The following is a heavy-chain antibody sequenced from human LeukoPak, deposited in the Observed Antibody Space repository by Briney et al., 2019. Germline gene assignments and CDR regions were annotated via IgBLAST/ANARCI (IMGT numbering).Heavy chain of an antibody. CDR1: GYTFGSYW. V-gene: IGHV3-74*01. Sequence: GGSLRLSCAASGYTFGSYWMYWVRQAPGKGLVWVSRINNDGSSTIYADSVKGRFTISRDNAKNTLYLQMNSLRDDDTAVYYCVRDGSLPDYWGQGTLVTVSS. CDR3: VRDGSLPDY. J-gene: IGHJ4*02. CDR2: INNDGSST.